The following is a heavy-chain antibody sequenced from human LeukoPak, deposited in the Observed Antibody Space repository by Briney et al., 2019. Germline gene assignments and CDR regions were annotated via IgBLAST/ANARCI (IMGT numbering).Heavy chain of an antibody. J-gene: IGHJ5*02. CDR3: ARHGRSSLLCWFDP. Sequence: SETLSLTCTVSGFSISNYYWSWIRQPPGKGLEWIGYIYTSGSTNYNPSLKSRLTISVDTSKNHSSLKLNSVTAADTAVFFCARHGRSSLLCWFDPWGQGTLVTVSS. D-gene: IGHD6-13*01. V-gene: IGHV4-4*09. CDR2: IYTSGST. CDR1: GFSISNYY.